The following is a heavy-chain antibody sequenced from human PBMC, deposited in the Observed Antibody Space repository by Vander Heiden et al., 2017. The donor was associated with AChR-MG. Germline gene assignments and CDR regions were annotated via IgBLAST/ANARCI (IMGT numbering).Heavy chain of an antibody. V-gene: IGHV1-2*02. D-gene: IGHD3-3*01. J-gene: IGHJ4*02. CDR3: ARTEPYYDFWSGYRYYFDY. Sequence: QVQLVQSGAEVKKPGASVKVSCKASGYTFTGYYMHWVRQAPGQGLEWMGWINPNSGGTNYAQKVQGRVTMTRDTSISTAYMELSRLRSDDTAVYYCARTEPYYDFWSGYRYYFDYWGQGTLVTVSS. CDR1: GYTFTGYY. CDR2: INPNSGGT.